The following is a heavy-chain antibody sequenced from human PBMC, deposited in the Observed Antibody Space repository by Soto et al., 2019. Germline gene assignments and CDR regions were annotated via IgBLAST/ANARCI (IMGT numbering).Heavy chain of an antibody. V-gene: IGHV1-46*03. Sequence: GASVKVSCKASGYTFTSYAMHWVRQAPGQGLEWMGIINPSGGSTSYAQKFQGRVTMTRDTSTSTVYMELSSLRSEDTAVYYCAMQNSSGYSIYNWFDPWGQGTLVTVSS. J-gene: IGHJ5*02. CDR3: AMQNSSGYSIYNWFDP. CDR1: GYTFTSYA. D-gene: IGHD3-22*01. CDR2: INPSGGST.